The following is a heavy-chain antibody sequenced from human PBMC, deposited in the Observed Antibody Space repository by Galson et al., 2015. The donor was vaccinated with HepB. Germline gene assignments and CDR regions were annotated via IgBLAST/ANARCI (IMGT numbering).Heavy chain of an antibody. CDR3: AKDPYSNYYYYGMDV. Sequence: SLRLSCAASGFTFSSYGMHWVRQAPGKGLEWVAVIWYDGSNKYYADSVKGRFTISRDNSKSTLYLQMNSLRAEDTAVYYCAKDPYSNYYYYGMDVWGQGTTVTVSS. J-gene: IGHJ6*02. D-gene: IGHD4-11*01. V-gene: IGHV3-33*06. CDR1: GFTFSSYG. CDR2: IWYDGSNK.